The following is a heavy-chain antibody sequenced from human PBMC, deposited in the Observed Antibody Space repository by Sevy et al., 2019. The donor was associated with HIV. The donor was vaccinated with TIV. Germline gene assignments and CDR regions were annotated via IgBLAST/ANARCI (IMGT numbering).Heavy chain of an antibody. Sequence: SETLSLTCTVSGGSISSSSCYWGWIRQPPGKGLEWIGRIYYSGSTYYNPSLKSQVTISVDTSRNQFSLKLSSVTAADTAVYYYARHNVDRYSSSWSKRGWFDPWGQGTLVTVSS. CDR3: ARHNVDRYSSSWSKRGWFDP. D-gene: IGHD6-13*01. CDR1: GGSISSSSCY. J-gene: IGHJ5*02. V-gene: IGHV4-39*01. CDR2: IYYSGST.